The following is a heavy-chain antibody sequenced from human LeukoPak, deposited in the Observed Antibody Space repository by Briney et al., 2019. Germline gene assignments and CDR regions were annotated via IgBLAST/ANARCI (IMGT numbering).Heavy chain of an antibody. D-gene: IGHD6-19*01. J-gene: IGHJ1*01. CDR2: IYYSGST. Sequence: PSETLSLTCTVSGXSISSYYWNWIRQPPGKGLEWIGYIYYSGSTNYNPSLKSRVTISVDTSKNQFSLKLSSVTAADTAVYYCARGGWYPESFQHWGQGAPVTVSS. CDR1: GXSISSYY. V-gene: IGHV4-59*01. CDR3: ARGGWYPESFQH.